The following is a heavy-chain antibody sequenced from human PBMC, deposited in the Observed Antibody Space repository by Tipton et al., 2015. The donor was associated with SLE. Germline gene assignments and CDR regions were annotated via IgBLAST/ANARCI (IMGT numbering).Heavy chain of an antibody. D-gene: IGHD6-6*01. CDR3: ASLAARPYYFDY. J-gene: IGHJ4*02. CDR2: IYYSGST. Sequence: TLSLTCAVYGGSFSGYYWSWIRQPPGKGLEWIGYIYYSGSTYYNPSLKSRVTISVDTSKNQFSLKLSSVTAADTAVYYCASLAARPYYFDYWGQGTLVTVSS. V-gene: IGHV4-59*04. CDR1: GGSFSGYY.